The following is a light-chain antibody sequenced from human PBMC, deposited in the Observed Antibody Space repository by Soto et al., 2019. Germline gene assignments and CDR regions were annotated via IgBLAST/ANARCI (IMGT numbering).Light chain of an antibody. J-gene: IGLJ1*01. CDR3: SSYTSSSTPLDV. CDR2: DVR. CDR1: SSDVGGYNY. V-gene: IGLV2-14*01. Sequence: QSALTQPASVSGSPGQSITISCTGTSSDVGGYNYVSWYQQHPGKAPKVMLYDVRTRPSGVSNRFSGSKSGNTASLPISGVLAEDESDYYCSSYTSSSTPLDVFGTGTKLTVL.